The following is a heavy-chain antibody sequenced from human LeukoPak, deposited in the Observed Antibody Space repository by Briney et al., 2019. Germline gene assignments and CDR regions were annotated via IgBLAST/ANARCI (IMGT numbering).Heavy chain of an antibody. CDR3: ARSLGYCSSTSCSVYAFDI. J-gene: IGHJ3*02. D-gene: IGHD2-2*01. Sequence: ASVKVSCTASGGTFSSYAISWVRQAPGQGLEWMGGIIPIFGTANYAQKFQGRVTITADESTSTAYMELSSLRSEDTAVYYCARSLGYCSSTSCSVYAFDIWGQGTMVTVSS. CDR2: IIPIFGTA. CDR1: GGTFSSYA. V-gene: IGHV1-69*01.